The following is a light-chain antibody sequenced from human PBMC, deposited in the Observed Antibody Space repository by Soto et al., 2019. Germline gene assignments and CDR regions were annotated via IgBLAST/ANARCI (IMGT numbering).Light chain of an antibody. J-gene: IGKJ1*01. CDR2: KAS. Sequence: DIQMTQSPSTLSASVGDRVTIACLASQSISSWLAWYQQKPGKAPKLLLYKASSLESGVTTRFRGSGSGTEFTLTISSLPPDDFATYYCQQYNSYSPLWTFGQGTKVEIK. CDR3: QQYNSYSPLWT. CDR1: QSISSW. V-gene: IGKV1-5*03.